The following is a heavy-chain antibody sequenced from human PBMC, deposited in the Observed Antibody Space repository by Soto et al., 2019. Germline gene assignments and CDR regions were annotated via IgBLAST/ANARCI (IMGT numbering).Heavy chain of an antibody. Sequence: GGSLRLACAASVITFSSYAMSWVRQAPGKGLEWVSAISGSGGSTYYEDSVKGRFTISRDNSKNTLYLQMNSLRAEDTAVYYCAKERRWYYYGMDVWGQGTTVTVSS. CDR3: AKERRWYYYGMDV. D-gene: IGHD2-15*01. V-gene: IGHV3-23*01. CDR2: ISGSGGST. CDR1: VITFSSYA. J-gene: IGHJ6*02.